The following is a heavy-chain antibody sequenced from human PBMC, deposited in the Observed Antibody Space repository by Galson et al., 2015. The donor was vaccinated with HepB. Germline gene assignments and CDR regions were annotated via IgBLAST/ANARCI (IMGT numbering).Heavy chain of an antibody. CDR1: GDSVSSNSAA. J-gene: IGHJ4*02. CDR3: TREQELDLDY. CDR2: TYYRSKWYN. Sequence: CAISGDSVSSNSAAWNRIRQSPLRGLEWLGRTYYRSKWYNDYAVSVKSRITINADASQNQFSLHLNSVTPEDTAVYYCTREQELDLDYWGQGTLVTVSS. V-gene: IGHV6-1*01. D-gene: IGHD1-1*01.